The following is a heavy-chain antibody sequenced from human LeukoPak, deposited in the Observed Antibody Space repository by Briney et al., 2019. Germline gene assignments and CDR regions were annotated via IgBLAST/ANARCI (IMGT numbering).Heavy chain of an antibody. V-gene: IGHV4-39*06. Sequence: SETLSLTCTVSGGSISSSNYYWSWIRQPPGKGLEWIGEINHSGSTNYNSSLKSRVTISVDTSKNQIALKLTSVTAADSAVYYCARDGSPSCNGGSCYSIDFWGQGTLVTVSS. CDR1: GGSISSSNYY. J-gene: IGHJ4*02. D-gene: IGHD2-15*01. CDR2: INHSGST. CDR3: ARDGSPSCNGGSCYSIDF.